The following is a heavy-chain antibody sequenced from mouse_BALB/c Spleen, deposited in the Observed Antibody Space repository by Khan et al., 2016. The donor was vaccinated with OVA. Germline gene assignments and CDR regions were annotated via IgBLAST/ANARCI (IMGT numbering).Heavy chain of an antibody. CDR2: IFPGTGTT. Sequence: QVQLQQSGAELVKPGASVKLSCKTSGYTFTNYWIQWVKQRPGKGLGWIGEIFPGTGTTYYNENYKATATLTIDSASSTAYMQLCSLTAEASALYFCARGYFGNYEFAYWGQGTLVTVAA. V-gene: IGHV1S132*01. CDR3: ARGYFGNYEFAY. D-gene: IGHD2-1*01. CDR1: GYTFTNYW. J-gene: IGHJ3*01.